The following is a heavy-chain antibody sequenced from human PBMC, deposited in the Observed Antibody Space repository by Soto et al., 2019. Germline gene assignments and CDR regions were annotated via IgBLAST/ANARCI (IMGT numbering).Heavy chain of an antibody. V-gene: IGHV3-30-3*01. J-gene: IGHJ6*02. Sequence: QAQLAESGGGVVQPGRSLRLSCAASGFTLSDFAMPWVRQAPGKGLEWVALISNDGGYQHYGDSVRGRFTISRDNSKHMLYLQMTSLRLEDTAVYYCARAMPGMDVWGQGTTVTVSS. CDR1: GFTLSDFA. CDR2: ISNDGGYQ. CDR3: ARAMPGMDV. D-gene: IGHD2-2*01.